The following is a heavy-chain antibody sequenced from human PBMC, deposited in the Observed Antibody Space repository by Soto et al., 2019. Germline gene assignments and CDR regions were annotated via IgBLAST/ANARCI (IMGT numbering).Heavy chain of an antibody. D-gene: IGHD1-1*01. J-gene: IGHJ5*02. V-gene: IGHV3-7*05. CDR3: AQQLGWGRFHP. Sequence: GVSLRLSCAASGFAFSTSWMAWVRQTPEKGLEWVANINQDGSDKKYLDSVKGRFTVSRDNARNSVYLEMNSLRVDDTAIYYCAQQLGWGRFHPWGQGTVVTVSS. CDR2: INQDGSDK. CDR1: GFAFSTSW.